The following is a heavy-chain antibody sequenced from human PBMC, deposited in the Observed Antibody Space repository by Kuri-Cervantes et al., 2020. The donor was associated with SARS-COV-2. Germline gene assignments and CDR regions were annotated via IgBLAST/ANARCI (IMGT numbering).Heavy chain of an antibody. Sequence: GGSLRLSCAASGFTFSSYSMNWVRQAPGKGLEWVSYISSSSSTIYYADSVKGRFTISRDNAKNSLYLQMSSLRDEDTAVYYCARGIVVGAGAFDIWGQGTMVTVSS. J-gene: IGHJ3*02. CDR1: GFTFSSYS. D-gene: IGHD3-22*01. CDR3: ARGIVVGAGAFDI. CDR2: ISSSSSTI. V-gene: IGHV3-48*02.